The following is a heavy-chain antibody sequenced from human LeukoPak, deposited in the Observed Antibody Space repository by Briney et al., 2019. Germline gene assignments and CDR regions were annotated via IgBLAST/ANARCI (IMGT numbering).Heavy chain of an antibody. D-gene: IGHD1-14*01. CDR2: IYYSGST. CDR3: ARLAPNRRYYFDY. V-gene: IGHV4-59*12. CDR1: GGSISSYY. Sequence: PSETLSLTCTVSGGSISSYYWSWIRQPPGKGLEWIGYIYYSGSTNYNPSLKSRVTISVDTSKNQFSLKLSSVTAADTAVYYCARLAPNRRYYFDYWGQGTLVTVSS. J-gene: IGHJ4*02.